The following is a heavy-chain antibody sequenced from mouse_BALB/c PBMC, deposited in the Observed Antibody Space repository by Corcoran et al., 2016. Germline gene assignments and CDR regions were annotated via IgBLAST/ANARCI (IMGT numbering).Heavy chain of an antibody. J-gene: IGHJ2*01. Sequence: EVLLQQSGPELVKPGTSVKISCMASGYTFTDYNMDWVRQSHGKSLEWIGDINPRSGGTIYNQTFKGKATLTLDKSSSTAYMELRSLTSEDTAVYYCARWGITTFDYWGQGTTVTVSS. V-gene: IGHV1-18*01. CDR2: INPRSGGT. CDR1: GYTFTDYN. CDR3: ARWGITTFDY. D-gene: IGHD1-1*01.